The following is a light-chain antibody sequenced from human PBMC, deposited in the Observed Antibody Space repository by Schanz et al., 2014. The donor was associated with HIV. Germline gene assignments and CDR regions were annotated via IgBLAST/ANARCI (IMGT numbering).Light chain of an antibody. V-gene: IGLV1-44*01. CDR3: ATWDINLNGPV. CDR1: RSTLERTP. CDR2: DND. J-gene: IGLJ2*01. Sequence: QSVLTQPPSVSAAPGQKVTISCSGSRSTLERTPVDWYQHLPGTAPRLLIRDNDVRPSGVPDRFSGSKSGTSASLVISALQSDDEADYFCATWDINLNGPVFGGGTKLTVV.